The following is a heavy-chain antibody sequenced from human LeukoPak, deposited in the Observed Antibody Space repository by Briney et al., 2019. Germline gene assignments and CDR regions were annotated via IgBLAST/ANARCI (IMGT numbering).Heavy chain of an antibody. CDR2: ISGSGGST. CDR3: AKGIYGSGSYYYYGMDV. CDR1: GFTFSSYA. J-gene: IGHJ6*02. V-gene: IGHV3-23*01. Sequence: GGSLRLSCAASGFTFSSYAMSWVRQAPGKGLVWVSAISGSGGSTYYADSVKGRFTISRDNSKNTLYLQMNSLRAEDTAVYYCAKGIYGSGSYYYYGMDVWGQGTTVTVSS. D-gene: IGHD3-10*01.